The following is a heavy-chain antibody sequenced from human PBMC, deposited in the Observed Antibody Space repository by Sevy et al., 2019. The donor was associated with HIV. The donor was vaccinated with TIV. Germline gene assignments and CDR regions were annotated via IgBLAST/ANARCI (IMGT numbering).Heavy chain of an antibody. CDR2: ISSSGVYE. Sequence: GGSLRLSCAASGFTLSRYGMHWVRQAPGEGLEWISSISSSGVYEYYADSVRGRFTISRDNAKNSLSLQMNGLRVEDTGVYYCARVPDSGGRGRADYWGQGTRVTVSS. CDR1: GFTLSRYG. CDR3: ARVPDSGGRGRADY. V-gene: IGHV3-21*01. J-gene: IGHJ4*02. D-gene: IGHD1-26*01.